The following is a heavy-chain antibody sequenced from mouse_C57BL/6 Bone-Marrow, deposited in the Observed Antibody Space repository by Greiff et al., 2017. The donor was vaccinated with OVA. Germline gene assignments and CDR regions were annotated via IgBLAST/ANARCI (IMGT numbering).Heavy chain of an antibody. Sequence: VKVVESGAELARPGASVKLSCKASGYTFTSYGISWVKQRTGQGLEWIGEIYPRSGNTYYNEKFKGKATLTADKSSSTAYMELRSLTSEDSAVYFCAIHTRLDYWGQGTTLTVSS. J-gene: IGHJ2*01. V-gene: IGHV1-81*01. CDR1: GYTFTSYG. CDR3: AIHTRLDY. CDR2: IYPRSGNT. D-gene: IGHD5-1-1*01.